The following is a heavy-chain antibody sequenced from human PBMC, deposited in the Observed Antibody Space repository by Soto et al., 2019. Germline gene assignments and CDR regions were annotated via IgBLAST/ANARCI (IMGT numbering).Heavy chain of an antibody. CDR3: ARGLRRKRLIWFDP. Sequence: SETLSLTCTVSGGSISSYYWSLIRQPPGKGLEWIGYIYYIGSTNYNPSLKSRVTISVDTPKNQFSLKLSSVTAADTAVYYCARGLRRKRLIWFDPWCQGTLVTVSS. CDR1: GGSISSYY. J-gene: IGHJ5*02. V-gene: IGHV4-59*01. D-gene: IGHD6-25*01. CDR2: IYYIGST.